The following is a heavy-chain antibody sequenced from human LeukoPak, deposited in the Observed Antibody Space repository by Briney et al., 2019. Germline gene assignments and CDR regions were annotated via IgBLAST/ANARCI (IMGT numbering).Heavy chain of an antibody. CDR2: ISTSGSRI. Sequence: GGSLRLSCAASRFTFSTYSMNWVRQTPGRGLEWVSYISTSGSRIDYADSVKGRFTISRDNAKNSLYLQMNSLRAEDTAVYYCARMNYVSSGWGAPFDSWGQGTLVTVSS. J-gene: IGHJ4*02. CDR1: RFTFSTYS. CDR3: ARMNYVSSGWGAPFDS. V-gene: IGHV3-48*04. D-gene: IGHD1-7*01.